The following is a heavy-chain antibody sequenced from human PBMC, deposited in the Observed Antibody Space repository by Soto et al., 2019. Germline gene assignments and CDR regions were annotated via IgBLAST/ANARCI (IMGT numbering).Heavy chain of an antibody. Sequence: EVQLLQSGGGLVQPGGSLRLSCAASGFTFSTYAMAWVRQAPGKGLEWVSTVSGGGDHTYYADSVKGRSTISRDASKTTLYLQMDSLSVEDTAVYYCAKSGFADLEYWGQGALVTVSS. CDR2: VSGGGDHT. D-gene: IGHD1-26*01. V-gene: IGHV3-23*01. CDR3: AKSGFADLEY. J-gene: IGHJ1*01. CDR1: GFTFSTYA.